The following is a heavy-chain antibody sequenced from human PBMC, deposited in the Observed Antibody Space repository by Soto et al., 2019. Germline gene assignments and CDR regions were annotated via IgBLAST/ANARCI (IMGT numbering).Heavy chain of an antibody. CDR3: ARVNFRNNWHDPHFDY. Sequence: ASETLSLTCAVSGYSISSGSSWGWIRQPPGRGLEWIGTIYHSGSIYYNPSLKSRVAMSVDTSRNQFSLNLNSVTAADTAVYYCARVNFRNNWHDPHFDYWGLGMLVTVSS. CDR1: GYSISSGSS. CDR2: IYHSGSI. D-gene: IGHD1-1*01. J-gene: IGHJ4*02. V-gene: IGHV4-38-2*01.